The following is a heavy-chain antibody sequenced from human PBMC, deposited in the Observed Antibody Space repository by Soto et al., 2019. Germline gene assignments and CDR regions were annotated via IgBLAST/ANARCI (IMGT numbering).Heavy chain of an antibody. V-gene: IGHV3-33*01. CDR2: IWYAGSNK. Sequence: QVQLVESGGGVVQPGRSLRLSCAASGFTFSTYGIHWVHQAPGKGLEWVAVIWYAGSNKYYADSVKGRFTISRDNSKNTLYLQMNSLRSEDTAVYYCARGTAHFDYWGQGTLVTVSS. CDR3: ARGTAHFDY. D-gene: IGHD1-1*01. CDR1: GFTFSTYG. J-gene: IGHJ4*02.